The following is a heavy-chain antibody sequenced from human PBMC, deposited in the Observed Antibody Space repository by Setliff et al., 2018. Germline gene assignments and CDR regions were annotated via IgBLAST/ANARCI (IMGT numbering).Heavy chain of an antibody. V-gene: IGHV1-2*02. CDR2: VNPNSGGT. J-gene: IGHJ6*02. Sequence: ASVKVSCKAPGYTFTGYYMHWVRQAPGQGLEWMGWVNPNSGGTNYAQKFQGRFTISRDNAKNSLYLQMNSLRAEDTALYYCAKGPPYYYGSGSFVYYYYGMDVWGQGTTVTVSS. D-gene: IGHD3-10*01. CDR1: GYTFTGYY. CDR3: AKGPPYYYGSGSFVYYYYGMDV.